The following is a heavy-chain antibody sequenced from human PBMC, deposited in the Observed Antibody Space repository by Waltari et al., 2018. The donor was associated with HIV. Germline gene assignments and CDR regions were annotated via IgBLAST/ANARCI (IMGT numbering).Heavy chain of an antibody. Sequence: QVQLQESGPGLVKPSQTLSLTCTVPGDSITSGNSYRTWIRQHPEKVLEWIGHIYYSGSTYSNPSLKTRIDISLDTSMNHFSLNLTAVTAADTAVYYCARGFVGRYSGHDYVWDYWGQGILVTVSS. V-gene: IGHV4-31*03. CDR3: ARGFVGRYSGHDYVWDY. J-gene: IGHJ4*02. CDR2: IYYSGST. CDR1: GDSITSGNSY. D-gene: IGHD5-12*01.